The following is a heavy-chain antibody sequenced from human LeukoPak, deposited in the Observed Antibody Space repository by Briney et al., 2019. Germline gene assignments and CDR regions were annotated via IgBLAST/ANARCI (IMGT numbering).Heavy chain of an antibody. V-gene: IGHV3-7*01. CDR1: GFTFSSYW. D-gene: IGHD3-10*01. CDR3: ARGGGSMVRGVIGAPFDY. CDR2: IKQDGSEK. Sequence: GGSLRLSCAASGFTFSSYWMSWVRQAPGKGLEWVAIIKQDGSEKYYVDSVKGRFTISRDNAKNSLYLQMNSLRAEDTAVYYCARGGGSMVRGVIGAPFDYWGQGTLVTVSS. J-gene: IGHJ4*02.